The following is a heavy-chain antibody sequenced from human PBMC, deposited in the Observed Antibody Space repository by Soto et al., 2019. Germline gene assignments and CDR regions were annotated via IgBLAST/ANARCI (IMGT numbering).Heavy chain of an antibody. Sequence: HPGGSLRLSCAASGFTVSSNYMSWVRQAPGKGLEWVSVIYSGGSTYYADSVKGRFTISRDNSKNTLYLQMNSLRAEDTAVYYCARDQRAQYCSSTSCYLYYYYYMDVWGKGTTVTVSS. CDR3: ARDQRAQYCSSTSCYLYYYYYMDV. CDR2: IYSGGST. J-gene: IGHJ6*03. V-gene: IGHV3-66*01. D-gene: IGHD2-2*01. CDR1: GFTVSSNY.